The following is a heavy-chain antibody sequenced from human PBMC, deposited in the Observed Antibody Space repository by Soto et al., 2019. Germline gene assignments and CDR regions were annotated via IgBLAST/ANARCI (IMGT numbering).Heavy chain of an antibody. CDR3: ARTYCSGGSCYPGGNWFDP. Sequence: SETLSLTCTVSGGSVSSGSYYWSWIRQPPGKGLEWIGYIYYSGSTNYNPSLKSRVTMSVDTSKNQFSLKLNSVTAADTAVYYCARTYCSGGSCYPGGNWFDPWGQGTLVTVSS. D-gene: IGHD2-15*01. CDR2: IYYSGST. V-gene: IGHV4-61*01. J-gene: IGHJ5*02. CDR1: GGSVSSGSYY.